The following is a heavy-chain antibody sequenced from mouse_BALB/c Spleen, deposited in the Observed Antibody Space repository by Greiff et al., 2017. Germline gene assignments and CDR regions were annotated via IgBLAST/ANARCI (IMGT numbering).Heavy chain of an antibody. Sequence: EVQGVESGGGLVQPGGSLKLSCAASGFTFSSYGMSWVRQTPDKRLELVATINSNGGSTYYPDSVKGRFTISRDNAKNTLYLQMSSLKSEDTAMYYCARDGNYYGSSYYFDYWGQGTTLTVSS. D-gene: IGHD1-1*01. J-gene: IGHJ2*01. CDR2: INSNGGST. CDR3: ARDGNYYGSSYYFDY. V-gene: IGHV5-6-3*01. CDR1: GFTFSSYG.